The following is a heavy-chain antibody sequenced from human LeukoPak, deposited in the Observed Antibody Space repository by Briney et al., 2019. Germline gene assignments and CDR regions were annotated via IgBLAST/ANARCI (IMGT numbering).Heavy chain of an antibody. V-gene: IGHV3-74*01. D-gene: IGHD3-16*02. CDR1: GFTFSNYW. CDR3: ARGVVVIATSGNDY. CDR2: ITPDGSGT. Sequence: GGSLGLSCAASGFTFSNYWMHWVRQAPGEGLVWLSGITPDGSGTRYVDSVKGRFTISRDNAKNTLYLQMNSLRTEDTAVYYCARGVVVIATSGNDYWGQGTLVTVSS. J-gene: IGHJ4*02.